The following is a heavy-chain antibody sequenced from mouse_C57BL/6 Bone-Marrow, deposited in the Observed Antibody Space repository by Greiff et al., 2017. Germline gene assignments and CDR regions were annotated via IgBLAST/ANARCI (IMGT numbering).Heavy chain of an antibody. Sequence: VQLQQPGAELVMPGASVKLSCKASGYTFTSYWMHWVKQRPGQGLEWIGEIDPSDSYTNYNQKFKGKSTLTVDKSSSTAYMQLSSLTSEDSAVYYCARGCYCGSSSSWYFDVWGTGTTVTVAS. CDR3: ARGCYCGSSSSWYFDV. D-gene: IGHD1-1*01. J-gene: IGHJ1*03. V-gene: IGHV1-69*01. CDR2: IDPSDSYT. CDR1: GYTFTSYW.